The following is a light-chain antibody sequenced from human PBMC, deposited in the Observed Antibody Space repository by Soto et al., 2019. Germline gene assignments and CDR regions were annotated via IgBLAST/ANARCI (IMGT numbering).Light chain of an antibody. CDR1: NIGSKS. V-gene: IGLV3-21*04. CDR2: YDS. Sequence: SYELTQPPSVSVAPGKTARITCGGNNIGSKSVHWYQQKPGQAPVLVIYYDSDRPSGIPERFSGSNSGNTATLTISRVEAGDEDDYYCQVWDSSSDWVFGGGTKVTVL. J-gene: IGLJ3*02. CDR3: QVWDSSSDWV.